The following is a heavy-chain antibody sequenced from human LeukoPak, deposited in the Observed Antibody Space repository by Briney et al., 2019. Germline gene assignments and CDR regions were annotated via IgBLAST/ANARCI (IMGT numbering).Heavy chain of an antibody. CDR2: IYPGDSDT. J-gene: IGHJ4*02. Sequence: GASLQISCKGSGYSFTSYWIGWVRPLPGKGLEGMGIIYPGDSDTRYSPSFQGQVTISADKSISTAYLQWSSLKASDTAMYYCARGGRIAARPFDYWGQGTLVTVSS. D-gene: IGHD6-6*01. CDR1: GYSFTSYW. CDR3: ARGGRIAARPFDY. V-gene: IGHV5-51*01.